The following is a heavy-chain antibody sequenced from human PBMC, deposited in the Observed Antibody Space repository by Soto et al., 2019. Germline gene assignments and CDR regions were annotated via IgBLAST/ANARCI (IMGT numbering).Heavy chain of an antibody. CDR3: AREPLYGDDEVANFDY. V-gene: IGHV1-69*04. CDR1: GGTFSSYT. D-gene: IGHD4-17*01. J-gene: IGHJ4*02. Sequence: VASVKVSCKASGGTFSSYTISWVQQAPGQGLEWMGRIIPILGIANYAQKFQGRVTITADKSTSTAYMELSSLRSEDTAVYYCAREPLYGDDEVANFDYWCQGTLGTVSS. CDR2: IIPILGIA.